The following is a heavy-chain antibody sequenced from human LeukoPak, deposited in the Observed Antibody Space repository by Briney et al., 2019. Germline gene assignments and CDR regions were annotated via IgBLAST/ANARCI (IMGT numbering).Heavy chain of an antibody. V-gene: IGHV4-39*07. J-gene: IGHJ4*02. D-gene: IGHD3-22*01. CDR1: GGSISSSSYY. Sequence: SETLSLTCTVSGGSISSSSYYWGWIRQPPGKGLEWIGSIYYSGSTNYNPSLKSRVTISVDTSKNQFSLKLSSVTAADTAVYYCARLKDDSSGYYYGWYYFDYWGQGTLVTVSS. CDR2: IYYSGST. CDR3: ARLKDDSSGYYYGWYYFDY.